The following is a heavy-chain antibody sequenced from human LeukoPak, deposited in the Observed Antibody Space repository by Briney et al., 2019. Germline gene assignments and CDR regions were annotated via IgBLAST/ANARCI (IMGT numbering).Heavy chain of an antibody. CDR1: GGSISSYY. D-gene: IGHD3-10*01. CDR2: IYTSGST. CDR3: ARDLTMVRGVIILGYWFDP. V-gene: IGHV4-4*07. Sequence: SETLSLTCTVSGGSISSYYWSWIRQPAGKGLEWIGRIYTSGSTNYNPSLKRRVTMSVDTSKNQFSLKLSSVTAADTAVYYCARDLTMVRGVIILGYWFDPWGQGTLVTVSS. J-gene: IGHJ5*02.